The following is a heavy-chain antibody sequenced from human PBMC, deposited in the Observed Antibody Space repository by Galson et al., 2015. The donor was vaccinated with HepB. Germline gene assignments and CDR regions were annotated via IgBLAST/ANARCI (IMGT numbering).Heavy chain of an antibody. CDR3: ARASSYSSSYYDF. Sequence: SWVRQAPGKGLEWIGDIYRSGSSNYKPSLKSRVTISVDKSKNQFSLQLRSVTAADTAVYYCARASSYSSSYYDFWGQGILVTVSS. V-gene: IGHV4/OR15-8*01. CDR2: IYRSGSS. J-gene: IGHJ4*02. D-gene: IGHD6-13*01.